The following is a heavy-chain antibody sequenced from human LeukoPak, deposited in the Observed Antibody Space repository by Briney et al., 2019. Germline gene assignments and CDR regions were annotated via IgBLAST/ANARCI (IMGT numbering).Heavy chain of an antibody. J-gene: IGHJ4*02. Sequence: NRGESLKISCKGSGYSFTSYWIGWVRQMPGKGLEWMGIIHPGDSDTRYSPSFQGQVTISADKSISTAYLQWSSLKASDTAMYYCARHGLYVFWSGLGNDYWGQGTLVTVSS. CDR1: GYSFTSYW. CDR3: ARHGLYVFWSGLGNDY. CDR2: IHPGDSDT. D-gene: IGHD3-3*01. V-gene: IGHV5-51*01.